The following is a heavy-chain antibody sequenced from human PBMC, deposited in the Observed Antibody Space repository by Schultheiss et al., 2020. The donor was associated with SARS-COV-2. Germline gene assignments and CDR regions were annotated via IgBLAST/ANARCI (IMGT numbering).Heavy chain of an antibody. J-gene: IGHJ6*02. D-gene: IGHD3-3*01. Sequence: SETLSLTCAVSGYSISSGYYWGWIRQPPGKGLEWIGNIYYSGSTNYNPSLKSRVTISVDTSKNQFSLKLSSVTAADTAVYYCAAYDFWSTYGMDVWGQGTTVTVSS. CDR2: IYYSGST. CDR1: GYSISSGYY. V-gene: IGHV4-38-2*01. CDR3: AAYDFWSTYGMDV.